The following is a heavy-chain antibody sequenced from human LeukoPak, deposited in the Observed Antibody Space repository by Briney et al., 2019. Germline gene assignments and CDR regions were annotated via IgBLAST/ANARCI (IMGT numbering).Heavy chain of an antibody. CDR1: VGTFSSYA. Sequence: ASVKVSCKASVGTFSSYAISWVRQAHGQGLEWMGGIIPIFGTANYAQKFQGRVTITADESTSTAYMELSSLRSEDTAVYYCATTVAPYGMDVWGQGTTVTVSS. CDR2: IIPIFGTA. CDR3: ATTVAPYGMDV. V-gene: IGHV1-69*13. J-gene: IGHJ6*02. D-gene: IGHD5-12*01.